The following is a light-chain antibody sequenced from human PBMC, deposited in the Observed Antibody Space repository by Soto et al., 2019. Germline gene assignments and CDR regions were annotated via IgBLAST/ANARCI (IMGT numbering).Light chain of an antibody. CDR1: QSISSRS. V-gene: IGKV3D-20*02. J-gene: IGKJ5*01. Sequence: EIVLTQSPGTLSLSPGERATLSCGASQSISSRSLAWYQQKPGQAPRLLIYGASSRATGIPDRFSGSGSGTDFTLTISSLEPEDFAVYYCQQRSNWPPITFGQGTRLEIK. CDR2: GAS. CDR3: QQRSNWPPIT.